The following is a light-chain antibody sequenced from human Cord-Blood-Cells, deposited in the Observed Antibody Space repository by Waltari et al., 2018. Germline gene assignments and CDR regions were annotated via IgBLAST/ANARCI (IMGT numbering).Light chain of an antibody. Sequence: VMTQSPATLSVSPGERATLSCRASQSVSSNLAWYQQKPGQAPRLLIYGASTRATGIPARFSGSGSGTEFTLTISSLQSEDFAVYYCQQYNNWPPLTFGGGTRVEIK. CDR2: GAS. V-gene: IGKV3-15*01. CDR3: QQYNNWPPLT. J-gene: IGKJ4*01. CDR1: QSVSSN.